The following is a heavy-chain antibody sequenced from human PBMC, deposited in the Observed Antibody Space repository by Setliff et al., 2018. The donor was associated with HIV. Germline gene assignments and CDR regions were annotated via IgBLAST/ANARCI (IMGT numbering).Heavy chain of an antibody. D-gene: IGHD3-22*01. CDR3: ARAPFYSGCDSHDSSGYYLDAFDI. V-gene: IGHV4-61*02. J-gene: IGHJ3*02. CDR1: GGSISSGSYY. CDR2: IYTSGST. Sequence: SSETLSLTCTVSGGSISSGSYYWSWIRQPAGKGLEWIGRIYTSGSTNYNPSLKSRVTISVDTSKKQFSLKVNSVTAADTAVYYCARAPFYSGCDSHDSSGYYLDAFDIWGPGTMVTVSS.